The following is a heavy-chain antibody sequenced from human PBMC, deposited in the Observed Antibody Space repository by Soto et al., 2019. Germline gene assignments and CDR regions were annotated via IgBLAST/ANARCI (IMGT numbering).Heavy chain of an antibody. D-gene: IGHD3-10*01. CDR1: GFNFSSSA. V-gene: IGHV3-30*14. CDR2: LSDDGSNR. Sequence: QVQLVESGGGVVQPGRSLRLSCAASGFNFSSSAMYWVRQAPGTGLEWMAVLSDDGSNRYYADSVRGRFTISRDNSKNTLYLQMNRLRADDTAVYYCGGASMVRGIIGWFDPWGQGTLVTVSS. J-gene: IGHJ5*02. CDR3: GGASMVRGIIGWFDP.